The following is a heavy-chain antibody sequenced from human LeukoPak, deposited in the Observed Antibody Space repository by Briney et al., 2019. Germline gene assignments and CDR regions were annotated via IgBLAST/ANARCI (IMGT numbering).Heavy chain of an antibody. V-gene: IGHV4-39*01. CDR3: ARGRKGLDY. Sequence: SETLSLTCTVSGGSLSSSSYYWGWIRQPPGKGLEWIGSIYYSGSTYYNPSLKSRVTISVDTSKNQFSLKLSSVTAADTAVYYCARGRKGLDYWGQGTLVTVSS. CDR1: GGSLSSSSYY. J-gene: IGHJ4*02. CDR2: IYYSGST.